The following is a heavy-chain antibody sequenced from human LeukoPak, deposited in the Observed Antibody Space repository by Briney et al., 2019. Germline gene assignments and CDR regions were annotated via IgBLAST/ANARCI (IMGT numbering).Heavy chain of an antibody. J-gene: IGHJ4*02. CDR2: IYYRGST. CDR1: GGSISSYY. D-gene: IGHD3-10*01. CDR3: AGLYYYGSGSI. V-gene: IGHV4-59*01. Sequence: SETLSLTCTVSGGSISSYYWSWIRQPPGKGLEWIGYIYYRGSTNYNPSLKSRVTISVDTSKNQFSLKLSSVTAADTAVYYCAGLYYYGSGSIWGQGTLVTVSS.